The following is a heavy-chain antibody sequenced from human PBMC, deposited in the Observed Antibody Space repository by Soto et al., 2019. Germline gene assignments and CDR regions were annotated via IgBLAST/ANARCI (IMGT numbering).Heavy chain of an antibody. D-gene: IGHD3-22*01. V-gene: IGHV1-46*01. CDR1: GYTFTSYY. CDR3: ARTYEGDWFDP. CDR2: INPSGGST. J-gene: IGHJ5*02. Sequence: ASVKVSCKASGYTFTSYYMHWVRQAPGQGLEWMGIINPSGGSTSYAQKFQGRVTMTRGTSTSTVYMELSSLRSEDTAVYYCARTYEGDWFDPWGQGTLVTVSS.